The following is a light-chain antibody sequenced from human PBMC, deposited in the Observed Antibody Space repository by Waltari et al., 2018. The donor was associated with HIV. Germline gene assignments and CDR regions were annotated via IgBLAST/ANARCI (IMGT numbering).Light chain of an antibody. CDR1: SSNIGARND. CDR3: QSYDNSINGLYV. V-gene: IGLV1-40*01. CDR2: ANS. J-gene: IGLJ1*01. Sequence: QSVLTQPPSVSGAPGPRVTISCTGRSSNIGARNDVHWYQQLPGRAPKLLIYANSNRPSGVPDRFSGSRSGISASLAITGLQAEDEADYYCQSYDNSINGLYVFGTGTKVTVL.